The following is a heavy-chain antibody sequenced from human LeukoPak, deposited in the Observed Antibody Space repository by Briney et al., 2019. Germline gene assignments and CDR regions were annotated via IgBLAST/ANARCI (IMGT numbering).Heavy chain of an antibody. V-gene: IGHV4-39*02. CDR1: GGSISSSSYY. J-gene: IGHJ6*03. Sequence: SETLSLTCTVSGGSISSSSYYWGWIRQPPGKGLEWIGNIYHSGSTYYNPSLKSRVTISVDTSKNQFSLKLSSVTAADTAVYSCAKDGHRSTIYFYYMDVWGKGTTVTVSS. CDR2: IYHSGST. D-gene: IGHD5/OR15-5a*01. CDR3: AKDGHRSTIYFYYMDV.